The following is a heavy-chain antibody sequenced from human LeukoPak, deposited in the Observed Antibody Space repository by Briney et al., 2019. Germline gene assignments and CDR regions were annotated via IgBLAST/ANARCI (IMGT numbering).Heavy chain of an antibody. CDR3: ARRKALFWYFDY. CDR1: GYSISSGYS. CDR2: IYSSGST. Sequence: PSETLSLTCAVSGYSISSGYSWDRIRQSPGKGLEWIGNIYSSGSTYYNPSLKSRVTISVDTSKNQFSLSLNSVTAADTAVYYCARRKALFWYFDYWGQGTLVTVSS. D-gene: IGHD3-3*01. J-gene: IGHJ4*02. V-gene: IGHV4-38-2*01.